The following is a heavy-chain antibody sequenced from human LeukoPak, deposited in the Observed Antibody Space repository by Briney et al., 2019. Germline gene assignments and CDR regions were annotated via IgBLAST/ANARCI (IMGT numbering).Heavy chain of an antibody. J-gene: IGHJ5*02. CDR2: IYPGDSDT. V-gene: IGHV5-51*01. CDR1: GYSFTSYW. D-gene: IGHD6-13*01. CDR3: DP. Sequence: GESLKISCKGSGYSFTSYWIGWVRQMPGKGLEWMGIIYPGDSDTRYSPSFQGQVTISADKSISTAYCARLVAAAGNNRPDWFDPWGQGTLVTVSS.